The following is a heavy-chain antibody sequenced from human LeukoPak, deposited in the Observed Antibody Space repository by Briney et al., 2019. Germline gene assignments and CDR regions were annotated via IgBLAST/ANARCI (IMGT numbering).Heavy chain of an antibody. Sequence: ASVKVSCKASGDNITDQYLHWVRQAPGQGLEWMGWINPESGATHYAQKFQDKIRLTSGTSITTAYTEVSALTSDDTAIYYCARDLTFYNDLATSWGQGTLVTVSS. CDR3: ARDLTFYNDLATS. CDR2: INPESGAT. J-gene: IGHJ5*02. V-gene: IGHV1-2*02. D-gene: IGHD3/OR15-3a*01. CDR1: GDNITDQY.